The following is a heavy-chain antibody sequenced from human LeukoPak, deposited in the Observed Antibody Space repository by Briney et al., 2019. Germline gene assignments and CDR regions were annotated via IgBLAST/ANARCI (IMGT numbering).Heavy chain of an antibody. J-gene: IGHJ6*02. D-gene: IGHD1-26*01. CDR2: IWYDGSNK. CDR1: GFTFSSYG. Sequence: PGGSLRLSCAASGFTFSSYGMHWVRQAPGKGLEWVAVIWYDGSNKYYADSVKGRFTISRDNSKNTLYLQMNSLRAEDTAVYYCARDREGNSGSYYYPIYYYYGMDVWGQGTTVTVSS. V-gene: IGHV3-33*01. CDR3: ARDREGNSGSYYYPIYYYYGMDV.